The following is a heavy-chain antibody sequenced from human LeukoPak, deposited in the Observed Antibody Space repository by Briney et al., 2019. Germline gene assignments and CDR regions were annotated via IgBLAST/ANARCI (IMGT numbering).Heavy chain of an antibody. Sequence: PGGSLRLSCAASGFTFSTYDMSWVRQAPGKGLEWVSAISGSGGSTYYADSVKGRFTISRDNSKNTVYLQMNSLRVEDTALYYCAKSFASGWYPFDYWGQGTLVTVS. D-gene: IGHD6-19*01. CDR1: GFTFSTYD. CDR3: AKSFASGWYPFDY. J-gene: IGHJ4*02. V-gene: IGHV3-23*01. CDR2: ISGSGGST.